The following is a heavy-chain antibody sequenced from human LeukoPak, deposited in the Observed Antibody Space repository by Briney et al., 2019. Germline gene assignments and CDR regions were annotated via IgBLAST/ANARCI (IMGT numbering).Heavy chain of an antibody. V-gene: IGHV4-34*01. CDR2: INHSGST. Sequence: SETLSLTCAVYGGSFSGYYWSWIRQPPGKGLEWTGEINHSGSTNYNPSLKSRVTISADTSKNQFSLKLSSVTAADTAVYYCARGRNGYSNSWYVNYWGQGTLVTVSS. CDR1: GGSFSGYY. D-gene: IGHD6-13*01. CDR3: ARGRNGYSNSWYVNY. J-gene: IGHJ4*02.